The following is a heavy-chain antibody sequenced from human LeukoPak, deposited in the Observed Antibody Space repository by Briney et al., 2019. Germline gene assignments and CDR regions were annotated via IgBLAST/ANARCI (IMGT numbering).Heavy chain of an antibody. CDR3: AKDPSAAAGAFDY. V-gene: IGHV3-30*02. CDR1: GFTFSSYG. J-gene: IGHJ4*02. D-gene: IGHD6-13*01. CDR2: IRYDGSNK. Sequence: GGSLRLSCAASGFTFSSYGMNWVRQAPGKGLEWVAFIRYDGSNKYYADSVKGRFTISRDNSKNTLYLQMNSLRAEDTAVYYCAKDPSAAAGAFDYWGQGTLVTVSS.